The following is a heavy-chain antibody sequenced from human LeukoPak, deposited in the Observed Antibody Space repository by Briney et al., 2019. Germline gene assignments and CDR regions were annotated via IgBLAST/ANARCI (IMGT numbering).Heavy chain of an antibody. CDR2: IYYSGST. CDR1: GGSLSSYY. J-gene: IGHJ4*02. V-gene: IGHV4-59*01. CDR3: ARDAYSSGFFFDY. D-gene: IGHD6-19*01. Sequence: SETLSLTCTVSGGSLSSYYWSWLRQPPGKGLEWIGYIYYSGSTNYNPSLKSRVTISVDTSKNQFSLKLSSVTAADTAVYYCARDAYSSGFFFDYWGQGILVTVSS.